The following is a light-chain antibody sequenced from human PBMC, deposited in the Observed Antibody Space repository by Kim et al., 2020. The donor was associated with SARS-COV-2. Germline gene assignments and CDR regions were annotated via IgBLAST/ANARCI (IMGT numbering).Light chain of an antibody. CDR1: SLRSYY. J-gene: IGLJ3*02. Sequence: ALGQTVRLTCQGDSLRSYYATWYQQKPGQAPLLVIYGKNNRPSGIPDRFSGSSSRNTASLTITGAQAEDEADYYCKSRDSSGNHLVFGGGTKLTVL. CDR2: GKN. CDR3: KSRDSSGNHLV. V-gene: IGLV3-19*01.